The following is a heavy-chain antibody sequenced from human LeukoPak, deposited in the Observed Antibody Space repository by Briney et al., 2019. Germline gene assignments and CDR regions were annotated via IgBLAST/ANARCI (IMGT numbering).Heavy chain of an antibody. CDR2: MNPNSGNT. Sequence: ASVKVSCKASGYTFTSYDINWVRQATGQGLERMGWMNPNSGNTSYAQKFQGRVTMTRNNSISTAYMELSSLSSEDTAVYYCARRVRTYYYYGMDVWGQGTTVTVSS. V-gene: IGHV1-8*01. CDR3: ARRVRTYYYYGMDV. CDR1: GYTFTSYD. D-gene: IGHD3-10*02. J-gene: IGHJ6*02.